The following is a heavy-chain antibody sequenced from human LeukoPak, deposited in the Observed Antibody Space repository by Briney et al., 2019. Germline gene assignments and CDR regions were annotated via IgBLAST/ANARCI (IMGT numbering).Heavy chain of an antibody. Sequence: GGSLRLSCAASGFTFSSYAMNWVRQAPGKGLEWVSGISGSGGSTYYADSVKGRFTISRDNSKNTLYLQMDGLRAEDTAVYYCARDRGAVAATWFNYWGQGTLVTVSS. CDR2: ISGSGGST. D-gene: IGHD6-19*01. J-gene: IGHJ4*02. CDR1: GFTFSSYA. CDR3: ARDRGAVAATWFNY. V-gene: IGHV3-23*01.